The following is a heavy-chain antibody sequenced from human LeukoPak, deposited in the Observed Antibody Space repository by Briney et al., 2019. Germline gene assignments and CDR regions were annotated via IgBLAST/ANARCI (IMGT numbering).Heavy chain of an antibody. CDR2: INPNSGVT. V-gene: IGHV1-2*02. CDR3: ARFGVVTNDAFDI. Sequence: ASVNVSCKASGYTSNGYYLHWVRQAPGQGLEWMGWINPNSGVTKFAQQFQGRVTMTWDTSVSTAYMELSRLTSDDTAMYYCARFGVVTNDAFDIWGQGTMVTISS. J-gene: IGHJ3*02. D-gene: IGHD3-3*01. CDR1: GYTSNGYY.